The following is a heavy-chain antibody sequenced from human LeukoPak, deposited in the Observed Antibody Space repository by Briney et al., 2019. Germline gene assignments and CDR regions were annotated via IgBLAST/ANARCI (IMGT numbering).Heavy chain of an antibody. V-gene: IGHV1-69*01. CDR3: ATGLYDFWSGRNWFDP. Sequence: SVKVSCKASGGTFGSYAISWVRQAPGQGLEWVGGIIPIFGTANYAQKFQGRVTITADESTSTAYMELSSLRSEDTAVYYCATGLYDFWSGRNWFDPWGQGTLVTVSS. CDR1: GGTFGSYA. D-gene: IGHD3-3*01. J-gene: IGHJ5*02. CDR2: IIPIFGTA.